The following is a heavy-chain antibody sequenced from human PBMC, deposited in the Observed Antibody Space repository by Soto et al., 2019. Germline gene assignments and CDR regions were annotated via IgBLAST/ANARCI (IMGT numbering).Heavy chain of an antibody. J-gene: IGHJ4*02. CDR2: IRSKADSYAT. CDR3: TSAERIVEAGLTDS. CDR1: GFTFSVSA. Sequence: EVQLVESGGGSVQPGGSLTLSCAASGFTFSVSAIHWVRQASGNGLEWVGRIRSKADSYATAYAASVKGRFNISRDDLENTAYLQMNSLKTEDTAVYYCTSAERIVEAGLTDSWGQGTLVTVSS. V-gene: IGHV3-73*01. D-gene: IGHD6-19*01.